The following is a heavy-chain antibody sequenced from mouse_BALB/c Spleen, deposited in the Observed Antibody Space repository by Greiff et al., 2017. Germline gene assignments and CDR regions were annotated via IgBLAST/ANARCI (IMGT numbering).Heavy chain of an antibody. CDR3: ARGPGSSYWYFDV. V-gene: IGHV5-6-5*01. D-gene: IGHD1-1*01. CDR2: ISSGGST. Sequence: EVKLMESGGGLVKPGGSLKLSCAASGFTFSSYAMSWVRQTPEKRLEWVASISSGGSTYYPDSVKGRFTISRDNARNILYLQMSSLRSEDTAMYYCARGPGSSYWYFDVWGAGTTVTVSS. J-gene: IGHJ1*01. CDR1: GFTFSSYA.